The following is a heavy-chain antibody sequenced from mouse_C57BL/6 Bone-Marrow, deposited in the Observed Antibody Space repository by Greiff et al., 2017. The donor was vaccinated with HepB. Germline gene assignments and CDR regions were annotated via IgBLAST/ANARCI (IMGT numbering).Heavy chain of an antibody. Sequence: QVQLQQSGAELVRPGTSVKVSCKASGYAFTNYLIEWVKQRPGQGLEWIGVINPGSGGTNYNEQFKGKATLTADKSSSTAYIQLSSLTSEDSAVYFCARSVVGAMDYWGQGTSVTVSS. V-gene: IGHV1-54*01. CDR3: ARSVVGAMDY. D-gene: IGHD1-1*01. CDR2: INPGSGGT. J-gene: IGHJ4*01. CDR1: GYAFTNYL.